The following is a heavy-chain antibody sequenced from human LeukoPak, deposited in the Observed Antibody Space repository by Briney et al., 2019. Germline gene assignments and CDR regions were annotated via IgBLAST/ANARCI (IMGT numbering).Heavy chain of an antibody. CDR3: ARTPFVGATVFDY. D-gene: IGHD1-26*01. V-gene: IGHV1-2*02. CDR1: GGTFSSYA. CDR2: INPNNGDT. Sequence: GASVKVSCKASGGTFSSYAISWVRQAPGQGPEWMGWINPNNGDTNYAQKFQGRVTMTRVTSITTAYMDLSSLRSQDTAVYYCARTPFVGATVFDYWGQGTLVTDSS. J-gene: IGHJ4*02.